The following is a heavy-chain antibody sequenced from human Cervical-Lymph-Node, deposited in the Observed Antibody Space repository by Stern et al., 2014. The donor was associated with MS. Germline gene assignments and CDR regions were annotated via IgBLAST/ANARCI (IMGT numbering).Heavy chain of an antibody. J-gene: IGHJ4*02. V-gene: IGHV4-39*01. CDR1: GGSISSGHHY. D-gene: IGHD3-22*01. CDR2: IFYSGTT. CDR3: GRLERTGEFGYYDSPGHFDY. Sequence: QVQLQESGPGLVKPSETLSLTCTVSGGSISSGHHYWGWIRQPPGKGLEWIGSIFYSGTTHPKPSLRSRVTMSVDTSKNQFSLEVNSVTVADTAVYYCGRLERTGEFGYYDSPGHFDYWGQGTLVTVSS.